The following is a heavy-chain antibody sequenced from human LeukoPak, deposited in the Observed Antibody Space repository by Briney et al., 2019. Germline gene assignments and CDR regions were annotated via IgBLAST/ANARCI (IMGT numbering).Heavy chain of an antibody. CDR2: IYYSGST. CDR3: ARGKWLVVYYFDY. CDR1: GFTFSSYS. J-gene: IGHJ4*02. V-gene: IGHV4-39*07. D-gene: IGHD6-19*01. Sequence: GSLRLSCAASGFTFSSYSMNWVRQAPGKGLEWIGSIYYSGSTYYNPSLKSRVTISVDTSKNQFSLSLSSVTAADTAVYYCARGKWLVVYYFDYWGQGSLVTVSS.